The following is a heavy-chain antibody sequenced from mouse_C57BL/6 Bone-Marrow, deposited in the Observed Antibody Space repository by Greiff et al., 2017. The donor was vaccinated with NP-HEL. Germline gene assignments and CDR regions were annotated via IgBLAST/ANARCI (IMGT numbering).Heavy chain of an antibody. J-gene: IGHJ4*01. V-gene: IGHV1-4*01. CDR2: INPSSGYT. D-gene: IGHD5-5*01. CDR1: GYTFTSYT. CDR3: ARRGLPYYAMDY. Sequence: VQLQQSGAELARPGASVKMSCKASGYTFTSYTMHWVKQRPGQGLEWIGYINPSSGYTKYNQKFKDKATLTADKSSSTAYLQLSSLTSEDTAVYYCARRGLPYYAMDYWGQGTSVTVSS.